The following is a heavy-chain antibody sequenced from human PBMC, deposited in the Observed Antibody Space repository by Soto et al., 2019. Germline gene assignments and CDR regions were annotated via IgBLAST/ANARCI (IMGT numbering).Heavy chain of an antibody. Sequence: QVQLVQSGAEVKKPGSSVKVSCKASGGTFSSYAISWVRQAPGQGLEWMGGIIPIFGTANYAQKFQGRVTITADESTSTAYMELSSLRSEDTAVYYCARLCSGSYSPRLAGEALNDYWGQGTLVTVSS. D-gene: IGHD1-26*01. CDR3: ARLCSGSYSPRLAGEALNDY. CDR1: GGTFSSYA. J-gene: IGHJ4*02. V-gene: IGHV1-69*01. CDR2: IIPIFGTA.